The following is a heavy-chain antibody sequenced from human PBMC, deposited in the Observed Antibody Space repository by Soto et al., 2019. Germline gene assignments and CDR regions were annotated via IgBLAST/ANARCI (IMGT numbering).Heavy chain of an antibody. V-gene: IGHV3-33*01. CDR1: GFTFSSYG. CDR2: IWYDGSNK. D-gene: IGHD3-10*01. Sequence: QVQLVESGGGVVQPGRSLRLSCAASGFTFSSYGMHWVRKAPGKGLEWVAVIWYDGSNKYYADSVKGRFTISRDNSKNTLDLQMNSLRAEETAVYYCARGLAGDYWGQGTLVTVSS. J-gene: IGHJ4*02. CDR3: ARGLAGDY.